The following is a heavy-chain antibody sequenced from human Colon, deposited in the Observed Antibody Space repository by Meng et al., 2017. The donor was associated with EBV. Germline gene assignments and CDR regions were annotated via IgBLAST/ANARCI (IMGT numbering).Heavy chain of an antibody. CDR3: ARGNAYNAPSFDY. V-gene: IGHV4-4*02. Sequence: QVQLQESGPGLGEPSGTLSLTCAVSGASISSNNWWSWVRQPPGKGLEWIGEIYHGGNTNYNPSLKSRVTISVDRSNDQFSLSLSPVTAADTAVYYCARGNAYNAPSFDYWGQGTLVTVSS. J-gene: IGHJ4*02. CDR1: GASISSNNW. D-gene: IGHD5-24*01. CDR2: IYHGGNT.